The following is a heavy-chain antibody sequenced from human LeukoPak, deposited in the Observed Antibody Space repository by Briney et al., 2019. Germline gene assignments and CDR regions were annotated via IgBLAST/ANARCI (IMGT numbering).Heavy chain of an antibody. CDR2: ITSSSSTI. J-gene: IGHJ4*02. Sequence: GGSLRLSCAASGFTFSSYSMNWVRQAPGKGLEWVSYITSSSSTIYYADSVKGRFTISRDNAKNSLYLQMNSLRAEDTAVYYCARDQVAYSSSWYGLWGQGTLVTVSS. D-gene: IGHD6-13*01. V-gene: IGHV3-48*01. CDR1: GFTFSSYS. CDR3: ARDQVAYSSSWYGL.